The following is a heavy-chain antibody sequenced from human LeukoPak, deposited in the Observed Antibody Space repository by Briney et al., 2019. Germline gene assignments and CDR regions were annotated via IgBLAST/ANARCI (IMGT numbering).Heavy chain of an antibody. CDR3: ARAQIQLWDDYFDY. J-gene: IGHJ4*02. V-gene: IGHV3-48*03. Sequence: GGSLRLSCAASGFTFSSYEMNWVRQAPGKGLEWVSYISSSGSTIYYADSVKGRFTISRDNSKNTLYLQMNSLRAEDTAVYYCARAQIQLWDDYFDYWGQGTLVTVSS. D-gene: IGHD5-18*01. CDR2: ISSSGSTI. CDR1: GFTFSSYE.